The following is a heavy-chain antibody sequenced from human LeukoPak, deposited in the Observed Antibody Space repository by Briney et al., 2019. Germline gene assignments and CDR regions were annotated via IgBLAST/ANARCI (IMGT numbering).Heavy chain of an antibody. CDR2: IYSTGST. V-gene: IGHV4-61*02. CDR1: GGSISSGGYY. J-gene: IGHJ4*02. D-gene: IGHD3-10*01. Sequence: SETLSLTCTVSGGSISSGGYYWSWIRQPAGKGLEYLGRIYSTGSTNYNPSLRSRVTISVDTSKNHFSLKLSFVTAADTAVYYCARDQTYSGSGIYTYFDYWGQGILVTVSS. CDR3: ARDQTYSGSGIYTYFDY.